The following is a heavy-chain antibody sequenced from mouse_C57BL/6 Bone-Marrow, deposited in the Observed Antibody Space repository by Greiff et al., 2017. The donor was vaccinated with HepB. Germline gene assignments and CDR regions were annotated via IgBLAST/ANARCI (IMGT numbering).Heavy chain of an antibody. CDR3: ARYASITASNFDY. J-gene: IGHJ2*01. Sequence: EVNLVESGGGLVQPGGSLSLSCAASGFTFTDYYMSWVRQPPGKALEWLGFIRNKANGYTTEYSASVKGRFTISRDNSQSILYLQMNALRAEDSATYYCARYASITASNFDYWGQGTTLTVSS. V-gene: IGHV7-3*01. CDR2: IRNKANGYTT. CDR1: GFTFTDYY. D-gene: IGHD1-3*01.